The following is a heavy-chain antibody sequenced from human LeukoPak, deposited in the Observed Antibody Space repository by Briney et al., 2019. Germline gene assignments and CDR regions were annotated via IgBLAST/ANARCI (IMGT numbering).Heavy chain of an antibody. CDR2: INPSGGST. CDR3: ARGQEGVWFGELLSSSTDYMDV. J-gene: IGHJ6*03. D-gene: IGHD3-10*01. CDR1: GYTFTSYY. V-gene: IGHV1-46*01. Sequence: ASVKVSCKASGYTFTSYYMHWVRQAPGQGLEWMGIINPSGGSTSYAQKFQGRVTMTRDTSTSTVYMELSSLRSEDTAVYYCARGQEGVWFGELLSSSTDYMDVWGKGTTVTVSS.